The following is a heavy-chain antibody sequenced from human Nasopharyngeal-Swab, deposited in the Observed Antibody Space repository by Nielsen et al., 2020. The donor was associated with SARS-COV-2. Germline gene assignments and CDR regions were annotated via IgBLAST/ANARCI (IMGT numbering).Heavy chain of an antibody. Sequence: SQTLSLTCTVSGGSVSSGSYYWSWIRQPPGKGLEWIGYIYYSGSTNYNPSLKSRVTISVDTSKNQFSLKLSSVTAADTAVYYCARDLFVYYYDSSGYLGAFDIWGQGTMVTVSS. CDR1: GGSVSSGSYY. V-gene: IGHV4-61*01. CDR2: IYYSGST. J-gene: IGHJ3*02. D-gene: IGHD3-22*01. CDR3: ARDLFVYYYDSSGYLGAFDI.